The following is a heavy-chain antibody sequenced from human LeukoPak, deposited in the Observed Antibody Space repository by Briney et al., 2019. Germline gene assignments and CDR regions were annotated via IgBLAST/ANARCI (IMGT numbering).Heavy chain of an antibody. J-gene: IGHJ4*02. D-gene: IGHD3-3*01. Sequence: GGSLRLSCAASGFTFNDFGMNWVRQAPGKGLEWVSSISSKSRYIYCADSVKGRFTISRDNAKNSLYLQMNSLRAEDSAVYFCTRQYYDFWSGFYTADYYFDYWGQGTLVTVSS. CDR1: GFTFNDFG. CDR2: ISSKSRYI. V-gene: IGHV3-21*01. CDR3: TRQYYDFWSGFYTADYYFDY.